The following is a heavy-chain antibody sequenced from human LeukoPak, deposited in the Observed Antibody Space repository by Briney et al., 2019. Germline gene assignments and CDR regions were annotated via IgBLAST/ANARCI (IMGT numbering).Heavy chain of an antibody. CDR3: AKHFDYYDSSGYTFFDY. CDR1: GFIFNNYA. D-gene: IGHD3-22*01. Sequence: PGGSLRLSCSASGFIFNNYALQWVRQAAGKGLDYISAISSDGGTTYYADSVKGRFTISRDNSKNTLYLQMNSLRAEDTAVYYCAKHFDYYDSSGYTFFDYWGQGTLVTVSS. CDR2: ISSDGGTT. V-gene: IGHV3-64*04. J-gene: IGHJ4*02.